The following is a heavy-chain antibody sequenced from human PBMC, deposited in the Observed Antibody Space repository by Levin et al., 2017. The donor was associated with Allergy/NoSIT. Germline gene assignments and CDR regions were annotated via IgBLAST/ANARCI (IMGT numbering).Heavy chain of an antibody. V-gene: IGHV1-18*01. D-gene: IGHD2-15*01. J-gene: IGHJ6*02. CDR2: ISAYNGNT. Sequence: ASVKVSCKASGYTFTSYGISWVRQAPGQGLEWMGWISAYNGNTNYAQKLQGRVTMTTDTSTSTAYMELRSLRSDDTAVYYCAREDIVVVVAASPSDYDYGMDVWGQGTTVTVSS. CDR1: GYTFTSYG. CDR3: AREDIVVVVAASPSDYDYGMDV.